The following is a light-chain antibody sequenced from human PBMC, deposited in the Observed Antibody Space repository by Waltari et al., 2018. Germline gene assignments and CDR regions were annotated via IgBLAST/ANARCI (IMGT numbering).Light chain of an antibody. Sequence: DIQMTQSPSTLSASVGDRVTMTCRASQSIRSWLAWYQQKPGKAPKLLIYDAARLASGVPSRFSCSGSGTEFTLSISSLQPDDFATYYCQQYNSYSVYTFGQGTKLEIK. J-gene: IGKJ2*01. CDR2: DAA. V-gene: IGKV1-5*01. CDR3: QQYNSYSVYT. CDR1: QSIRSW.